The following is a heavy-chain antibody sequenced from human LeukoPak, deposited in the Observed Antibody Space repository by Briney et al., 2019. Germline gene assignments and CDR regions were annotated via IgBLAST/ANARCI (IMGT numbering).Heavy chain of an antibody. Sequence: GGSLRLSCAASGFTFSSYWMHWVRQAPGKGPVWVSRINTDGSSTSYADSVRGRFTISRDNARNSLYLQMNSLRDEDTAVYYCARDRHTAMVYYYYYMDVWGTGTTVTVSS. V-gene: IGHV3-74*01. J-gene: IGHJ6*03. CDR1: GFTFSSYW. CDR3: ARDRHTAMVYYYYYMDV. D-gene: IGHD5-18*01. CDR2: INTDGSST.